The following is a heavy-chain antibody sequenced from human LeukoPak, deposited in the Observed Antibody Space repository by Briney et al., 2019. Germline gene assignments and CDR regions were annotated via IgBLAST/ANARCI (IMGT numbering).Heavy chain of an antibody. Sequence: GGSLRLSCAASGVTFDDYGMSWVRQAPGKGLEWVSGINWNGGSTGYADSVKGRFTISRDNAKNSLYLQMNSLRAEDTALYHCARDTEERDAFDIWGQGTMVTVSS. CDR3: ARDTEERDAFDI. D-gene: IGHD4-17*01. J-gene: IGHJ3*02. CDR2: INWNGGST. V-gene: IGHV3-20*01. CDR1: GVTFDDYG.